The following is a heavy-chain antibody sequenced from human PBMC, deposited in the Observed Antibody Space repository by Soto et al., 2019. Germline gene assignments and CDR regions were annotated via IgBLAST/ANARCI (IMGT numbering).Heavy chain of an antibody. Sequence: SETLSLTCTASGGSISSGGYYWSWIRQHPGKGLEWIGYTYYSGSTYYNPSLKSRVTISVDTSKNQFSLKLSSVTAADTAVYYCASIVVVVAAPAFFDYWGQGTLVTVSS. V-gene: IGHV4-31*03. CDR3: ASIVVVVAAPAFFDY. CDR2: TYYSGST. CDR1: GGSISSGGYY. D-gene: IGHD2-15*01. J-gene: IGHJ4*02.